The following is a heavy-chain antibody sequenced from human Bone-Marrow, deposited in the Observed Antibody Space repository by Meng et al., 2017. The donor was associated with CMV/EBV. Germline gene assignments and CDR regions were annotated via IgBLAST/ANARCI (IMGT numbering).Heavy chain of an antibody. V-gene: IGHV4-59*01. CDR1: GGSISSYY. CDR2: IYYSGST. CDR3: ARGSSDYWSGYTHFDY. J-gene: IGHJ4*02. Sequence: SQTLSLTCTVSGGSISSYYWSWIRQPPGKGLEWIGYIYYSGSTNYNPSLKSRVTISVDTSKNQFSLNLSSVTAADTAVYYCARGSSDYWSGYTHFDYWGQGTRVTGSS. D-gene: IGHD3-3*01.